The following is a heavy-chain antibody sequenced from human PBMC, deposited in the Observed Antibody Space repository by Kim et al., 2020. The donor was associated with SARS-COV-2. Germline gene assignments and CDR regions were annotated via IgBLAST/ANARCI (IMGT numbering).Heavy chain of an antibody. V-gene: IGHV3-15*01. CDR3: TTDHPPVLRYFDWLPTSPSYYGMDV. J-gene: IGHJ6*02. D-gene: IGHD3-9*01. CDR1: GFTFSNAW. Sequence: GGSLRLSCAASGFTFSNAWMSWVRQAPGEGLEWVGRIKSKTDGGTTDYAAPVKGRFTISRDDSKNTLYLQMNSLKTEDTAVYYCTTDHPPVLRYFDWLPTSPSYYGMDVWGQGTTVTVSS. CDR2: IKSKTDGGTT.